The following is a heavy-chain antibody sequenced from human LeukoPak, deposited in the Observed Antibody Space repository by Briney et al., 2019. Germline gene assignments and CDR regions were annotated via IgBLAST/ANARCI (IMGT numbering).Heavy chain of an antibody. J-gene: IGHJ3*02. D-gene: IGHD1-1*01. V-gene: IGHV4-30-2*01. CDR1: DGSISSGGYY. CDR2: IYHSGST. CDR3: AREYTKGAFDI. Sequence: SETLSLTCTVSDGSISSGGYYWSWIRQPPGKGLEWIGYIYHSGSTYYNPSLKSRVTISVDRSKNQFSLKLSSVTAADTAVYYCAREYTKGAFDIWGQGTMVTVSS.